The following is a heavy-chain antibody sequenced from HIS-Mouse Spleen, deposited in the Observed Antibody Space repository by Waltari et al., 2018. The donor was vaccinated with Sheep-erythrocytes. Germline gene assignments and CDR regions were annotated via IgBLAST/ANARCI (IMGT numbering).Heavy chain of an antibody. CDR2: IYYSGST. V-gene: IGHV4-30-4*01. D-gene: IGHD7-27*01. Sequence: QVQLQESGPGLVKPSQTLSLTCTVSGGSISSGDYYWSWIRQPPGKGLEWIGYIYYSGSTYYNPSLKSRVTISVDTSKNQFFLKLSSVTAADTAVYYCARALANWGSSFDYWGQGTLVTVSS. J-gene: IGHJ4*02. CDR3: ARALANWGSSFDY. CDR1: GGSISSGDYY.